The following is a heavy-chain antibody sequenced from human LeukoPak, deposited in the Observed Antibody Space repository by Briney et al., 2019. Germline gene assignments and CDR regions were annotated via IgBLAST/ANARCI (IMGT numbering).Heavy chain of an antibody. J-gene: IGHJ6*03. D-gene: IGHD3-10*01. Sequence: SETLSLTCAVYGGSFSGYYWSWIRQPPGKGLEWIGEINHSGSTNYNPSLKSRVTISVDTSKNQFSLKLSSVTAADTAVYYCARKTRYGSGSYYNYYYYYMDVWGKGTTVTVSS. CDR2: INHSGST. CDR1: GGSFSGYY. V-gene: IGHV4-34*01. CDR3: ARKTRYGSGSYYNYYYYYMDV.